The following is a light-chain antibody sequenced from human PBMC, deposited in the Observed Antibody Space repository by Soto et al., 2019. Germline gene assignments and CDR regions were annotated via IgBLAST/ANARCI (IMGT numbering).Light chain of an antibody. Sequence: EIVLAQSPGTLSLSPGERATLSCRASQSVISNFLAWYQQKPGQAPWLLIWGASNRAGGVPDRFSGSGSGTDFTLTISRLEPEDFAVYYCQEGTYWPAFGGGTKVEIK. CDR3: QEGTYWPA. J-gene: IGKJ4*01. CDR1: QSVISNF. V-gene: IGKV3D-20*02. CDR2: GAS.